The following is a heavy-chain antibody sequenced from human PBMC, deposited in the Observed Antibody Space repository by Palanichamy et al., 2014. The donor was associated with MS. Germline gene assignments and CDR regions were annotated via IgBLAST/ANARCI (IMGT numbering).Heavy chain of an antibody. J-gene: IGHJ4*02. Sequence: QVHLVESGGGVVQPGTSLRLSCAASGFTFSSHTMHWVRQAPGKGLEWVAVISNDGSNKNYRDSVKGRFTISRDNSRNTVSLQMNSLRVEDTAVYYCANSRDSSWHCFDYWGQGTLVTVSS. CDR3: ANSRDSSWHCFDY. V-gene: IGHV3-30-3*01. D-gene: IGHD6-13*01. CDR2: ISNDGSNK. CDR1: GFTFSSHT.